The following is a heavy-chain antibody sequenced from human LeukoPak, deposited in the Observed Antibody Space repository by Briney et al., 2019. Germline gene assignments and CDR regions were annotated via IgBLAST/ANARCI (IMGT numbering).Heavy chain of an antibody. D-gene: IGHD3-10*02. J-gene: IGHJ6*04. CDR2: ISSSGSTI. Sequence: GPLRLSCATSGFTFSSYEMNGVRQAPGRGLEGVSYISSSGSTIYYAASVKGRFTISRDNAKNSLYLQMNSLRAEDTAVYYCAELGITMIGGVWGKGTTVTISS. CDR1: GFTFSSYE. CDR3: AELGITMIGGV. V-gene: IGHV3-48*03.